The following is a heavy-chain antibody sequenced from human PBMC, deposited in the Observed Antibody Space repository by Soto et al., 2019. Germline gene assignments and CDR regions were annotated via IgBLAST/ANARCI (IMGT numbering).Heavy chain of an antibody. CDR3: AKRRALDNHLFFDQ. J-gene: IGHJ4*02. D-gene: IGHD1-20*01. CDR1: GLPINNGGVG. CDR2: LFWNDDA. Sequence: QITLKESGQTLVKPTQPLTLVCTPLGLPINNGGVGVGWFRHSPGQAPEWLALLFWNDDAASSLSLRYRLSVTKDSSQNQVVLTMTHMAPVDSGTIYCAKRRALDNHLFFDQWGQGALVTVSS. V-gene: IGHV2-5*01.